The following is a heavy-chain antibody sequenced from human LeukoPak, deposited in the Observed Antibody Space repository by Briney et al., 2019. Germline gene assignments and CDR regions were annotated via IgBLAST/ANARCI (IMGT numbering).Heavy chain of an antibody. CDR2: INHSGST. D-gene: IGHD2-15*01. CDR1: GGSFSGYY. J-gene: IGHJ4*02. CDR3: ARLVGPGGSDY. V-gene: IGHV4-34*01. Sequence: PSETLSLTCAVYGGSFSGYYWSWLRQPPGKGLEWIGEINHSGSTNYNPSLKSRVTISVDTSKNQFSLKLSSVTAADTAVYYCARLVGPGGSDYWGQGTLVTVSS.